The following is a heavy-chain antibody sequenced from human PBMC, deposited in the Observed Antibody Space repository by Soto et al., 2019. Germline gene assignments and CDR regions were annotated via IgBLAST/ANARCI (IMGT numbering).Heavy chain of an antibody. V-gene: IGHV1-69*06. Sequence: SVKVSCKASGGTFSGYAISWVRQAPGQGLEWMGGIIPIFGTANYAQKFQGRVTITADKSTSTAYMELSSLRSEDTAVYYCAARSSSGWFTDFDYWGQGTLVTVSS. CDR2: IIPIFGTA. CDR1: GGTFSGYA. J-gene: IGHJ4*02. CDR3: AARSSSGWFTDFDY. D-gene: IGHD6-19*01.